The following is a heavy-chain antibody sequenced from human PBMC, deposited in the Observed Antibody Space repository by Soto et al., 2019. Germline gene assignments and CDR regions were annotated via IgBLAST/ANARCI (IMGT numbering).Heavy chain of an antibody. CDR3: AREYYYDSSGYSTLDY. CDR1: GGTFSSYA. CDR2: IIPIFGTA. D-gene: IGHD3-22*01. J-gene: IGHJ4*02. Sequence: GASVKVSCKASGGTFSSYAISWVRQAPGQGLEWMGGIIPIFGTANYAQKFQGRVTITADKSTSTAYMELSSLRSEDTAVYYCAREYYYDSSGYSTLDYWGQGTLVTV. V-gene: IGHV1-69*06.